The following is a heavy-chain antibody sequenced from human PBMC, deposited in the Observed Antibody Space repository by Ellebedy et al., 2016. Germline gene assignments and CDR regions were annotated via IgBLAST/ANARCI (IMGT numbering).Heavy chain of an antibody. J-gene: IGHJ3*02. V-gene: IGHV4-39*07. CDR3: ATRILAVALNGFDI. Sequence: SETLSLTCTVSGGSISSGGYYWAWIRQPPGKGLEWIGNIYYGGDTYYNPSLKSRVTISLHTSTNQVSLKLTSVTAADTAVYYCATRILAVALNGFDIWGRGTVVTVSS. CDR2: IYYGGDT. CDR1: GGSISSGGYY. D-gene: IGHD6-19*01.